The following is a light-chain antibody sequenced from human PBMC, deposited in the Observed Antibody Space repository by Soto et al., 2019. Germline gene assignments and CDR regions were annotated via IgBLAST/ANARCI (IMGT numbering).Light chain of an antibody. Sequence: QSVLTQSSSVSASLGSSVKLTCTLSSWHSSYIIVLHQQQPGQAPRYLMNVERSGSYNKGSGVPDRGSGSSSGADRYLTISNVQSEDEDYYYCETWDRNRSGVFGGGTKLTVL. CDR1: SWHSSYI. CDR2: VERSGSY. CDR3: ETWDRNRSGV. J-gene: IGLJ3*02. V-gene: IGLV4-60*03.